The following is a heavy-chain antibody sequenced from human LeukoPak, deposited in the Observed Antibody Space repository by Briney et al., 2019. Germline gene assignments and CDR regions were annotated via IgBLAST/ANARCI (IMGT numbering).Heavy chain of an antibody. CDR1: GGSISSYY. D-gene: IGHD3-10*01. V-gene: IGHV4-59*01. Sequence: PSETLSLTCTVSGGSISSYYWSWIRQPPGKGLEWIGYIYYSGSTNYNPSLKSRVTISVDTSKNQFSLKLSSVTAADTAVYYCVSSGSGIYALDYWGQGTLVTVSS. CDR3: VSSGSGIYALDY. CDR2: IYYSGST. J-gene: IGHJ4*02.